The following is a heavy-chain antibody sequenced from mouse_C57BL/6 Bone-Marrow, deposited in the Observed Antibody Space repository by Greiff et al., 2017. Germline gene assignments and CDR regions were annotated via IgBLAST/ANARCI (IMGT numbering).Heavy chain of an antibody. J-gene: IGHJ2*01. Sequence: QVQLQQSGAELARPGASVKLSCKASGYTFTSYGISWVKQRTGQGLEWIGEIYPRSGNTYYNEKFKGKATLTADKSSSTAYMALRSRTSEDSAVYFCAGGYYGSRGYWGQGTTLTVSS. CDR3: AGGYYGSRGY. D-gene: IGHD1-1*01. CDR2: IYPRSGNT. V-gene: IGHV1-81*01. CDR1: GYTFTSYG.